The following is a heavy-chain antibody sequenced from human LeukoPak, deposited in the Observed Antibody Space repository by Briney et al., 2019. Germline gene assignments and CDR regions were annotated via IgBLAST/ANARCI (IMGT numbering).Heavy chain of an antibody. V-gene: IGHV3-33*01. Sequence: GGSLRLSCAASGFTFSSYGMHWVRQAPGKGLEWVAVIWYDGNNKYYADSVKGRFTISRDNSQNTLYLQMNNLRAEDTAVYYCARDPYYYDSSGELWGQGTLVTVSS. J-gene: IGHJ4*02. D-gene: IGHD3-22*01. CDR3: ARDPYYYDSSGEL. CDR1: GFTFSSYG. CDR2: IWYDGNNK.